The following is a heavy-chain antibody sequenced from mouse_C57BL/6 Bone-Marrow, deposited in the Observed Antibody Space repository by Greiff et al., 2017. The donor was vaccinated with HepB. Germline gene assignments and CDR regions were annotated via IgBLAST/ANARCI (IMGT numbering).Heavy chain of an antibody. Sequence: QVQLQQSGAELVRPGTSVKMSCKASGYTFTNYWIGWAKQRPGHGLEWIGDIYPGGGYTNYNEKFKGKATLTADKSSSTAYMQFSSLTSEDSAIYYCARWGPTTVVEYYFDYWGQGTTLTVSS. CDR3: ARWGPTTVVEYYFDY. J-gene: IGHJ2*01. CDR2: IYPGGGYT. V-gene: IGHV1-63*01. D-gene: IGHD1-1*01. CDR1: GYTFTNYW.